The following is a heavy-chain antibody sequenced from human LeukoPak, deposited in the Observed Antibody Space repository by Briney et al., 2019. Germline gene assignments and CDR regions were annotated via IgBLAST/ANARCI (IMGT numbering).Heavy chain of an antibody. CDR3: ARQVVAGYFDS. CDR2: ISGSAGTT. J-gene: IGHJ4*02. V-gene: IGHV3-23*01. CDR1: GFTFSTYA. D-gene: IGHD2-15*01. Sequence: PGGSLRLSCAASGFTFSTYAMSWVSQAPGKGLEWVSAISGSAGTTYYTDSVKGRFTISRDNSKNTLFLQMSTLRAEDTALYYCARQVVAGYFDSWGQGTLVTVSS.